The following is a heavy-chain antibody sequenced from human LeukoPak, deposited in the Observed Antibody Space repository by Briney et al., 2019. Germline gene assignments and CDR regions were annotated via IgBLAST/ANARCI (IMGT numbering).Heavy chain of an antibody. CDR3: ARDYYDSSGYYYYYYYYVDV. J-gene: IGHJ6*03. D-gene: IGHD3-22*01. CDR2: IKQDGSEK. CDR1: GFTFSNAW. Sequence: GGSLRLSCAASGFTFSNAWMSWVRQAPGKGLEWVANIKQDGSEKYYVDSVKGRFTISRDNAKNSLYLQMNSLRAEDTAVYYCARDYYDSSGYYYYYYYYVDVWGKGTTVTISS. V-gene: IGHV3-7*01.